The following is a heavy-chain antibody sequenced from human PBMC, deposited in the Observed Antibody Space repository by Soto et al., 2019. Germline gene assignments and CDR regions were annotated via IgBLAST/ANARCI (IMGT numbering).Heavy chain of an antibody. Sequence: QITLKESGPTLVKPTQTLTLTCTFSGFSLSTSGVGVGWIRQPPGKALEWLALIYWDDDKRYSPSLKSRLTLTRDPAKNRVVLTMTIMDPLDNATYNCAHRVIGAGWFDPWGQGTLVTVSS. CDR1: GFSLSTSGVG. CDR2: IYWDDDK. V-gene: IGHV2-5*02. J-gene: IGHJ5*02. D-gene: IGHD3-16*02. CDR3: AHRVIGAGWFDP.